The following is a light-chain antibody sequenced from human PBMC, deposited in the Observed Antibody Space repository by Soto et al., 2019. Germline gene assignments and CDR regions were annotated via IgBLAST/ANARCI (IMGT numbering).Light chain of an antibody. CDR3: QQSYSTPYS. V-gene: IGKV1-39*01. J-gene: IGKJ2*03. Sequence: DIQMTQSPSSLSASVGDRVTITCRASQSSSSYLTWYQQKPGKAPKLLIYAASSLQSGVPSRFSGSGSGTDFTLTISSLQSEDFATYYCQQSYSTPYSFGQGTKLEIK. CDR1: QSSSSY. CDR2: AAS.